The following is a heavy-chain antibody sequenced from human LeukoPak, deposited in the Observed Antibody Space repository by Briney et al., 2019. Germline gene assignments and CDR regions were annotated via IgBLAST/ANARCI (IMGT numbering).Heavy chain of an antibody. J-gene: IGHJ5*02. Sequence: SETLSLTCGVSGYSISSGYQWAWIRQSPGKGREWIGSIYHSGSAHYNPSLKSRVTISVETSKNQFSLNMYSVAAADTAVYYCARDPRWLTPDCTSTSCYENYFDPWGQGTLVTVSS. D-gene: IGHD2-2*01. CDR3: ARDPRWLTPDCTSTSCYENYFDP. V-gene: IGHV4-38-2*02. CDR2: IYHSGSA. CDR1: GYSISSGYQ.